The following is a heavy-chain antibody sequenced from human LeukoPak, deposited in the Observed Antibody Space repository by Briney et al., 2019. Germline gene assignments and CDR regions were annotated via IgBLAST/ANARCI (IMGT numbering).Heavy chain of an antibody. CDR3: ARDPTHDLGYCSGGSCFNWFDP. J-gene: IGHJ5*02. D-gene: IGHD2-15*01. CDR1: GASISNGRYY. V-gene: IGHV4-61*02. Sequence: PSETLSLTCTVSGASISNGRYYWSWIRQPAGKGLEWIGRIYTSGSTNYNPSLKSRVTMSVDTSKNQFSLKLSSVTAADTAVYYCARDPTHDLGYCSGGSCFNWFDPWGQGTLVTVSS. CDR2: IYTSGST.